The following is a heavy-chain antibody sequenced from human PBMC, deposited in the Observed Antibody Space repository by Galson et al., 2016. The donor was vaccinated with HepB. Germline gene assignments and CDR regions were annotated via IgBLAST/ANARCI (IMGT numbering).Heavy chain of an antibody. D-gene: IGHD4-17*01. CDR3: ARQIDVTVPHPFDC. J-gene: IGHJ4*02. V-gene: IGHV3-66*04. Sequence: PLRLSCAVSGFSVTSNYLSWVRQAPGKGLEWVSIIYSGGNTYYADSVKGRFTISRDSSNNTVYLRMNSLRADDTAIYYCARQIDVTVPHPFDCWGQGTLVTVSS. CDR2: IYSGGNT. CDR1: GFSVTSNY.